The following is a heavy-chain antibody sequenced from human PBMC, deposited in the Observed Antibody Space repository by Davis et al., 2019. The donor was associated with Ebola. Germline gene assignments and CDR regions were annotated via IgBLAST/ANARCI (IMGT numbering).Heavy chain of an antibody. CDR1: GGSFSGYY. CDR3: ARQGGDFYFDY. Sequence: MPGGSLRLSCAVYGGSFSGYYWSWIRQPPGKGLEWIGEIDHSGSTNYNPSLKSRVTISVDTSKNQFSLKLSSVTAADTAVYYCARQGGDFYFDYWGQGTLVTVSS. CDR2: IDHSGST. J-gene: IGHJ4*02. D-gene: IGHD3-16*01. V-gene: IGHV4-34*01.